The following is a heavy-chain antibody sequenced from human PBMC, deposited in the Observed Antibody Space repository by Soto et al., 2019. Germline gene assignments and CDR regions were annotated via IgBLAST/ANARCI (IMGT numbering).Heavy chain of an antibody. CDR3: ARDGLYDSSGYYNWFDP. CDR1: GYTFTSYG. V-gene: IGHV1-18*01. J-gene: IGHJ5*02. Sequence: ASVKVSCKASGYTFTSYGISWVRQAPGQGLEWMGWISAYNGNTNYAQKLQGRVTMTTDTSTSTAYMELRSLRSDDTAVYYCARDGLYDSSGYYNWFDPWGQGTRVTVS. D-gene: IGHD3-22*01. CDR2: ISAYNGNT.